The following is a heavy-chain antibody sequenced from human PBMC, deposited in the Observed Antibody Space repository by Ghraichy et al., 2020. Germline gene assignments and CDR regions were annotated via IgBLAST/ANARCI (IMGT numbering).Heavy chain of an antibody. CDR2: INARGTT. J-gene: IGHJ6*02. CDR3: ARDMRYYGSGTYLLHGMDV. V-gene: IGHV4-34*01. D-gene: IGHD3-10*01. Sequence: ESLNISCAVSGGSSKTYYYAWLRQPPGGGLEWIGDINARGTTYYNPSLQSRVTISVDKSKNHFSLKVTSVTAADTAVYYCARDMRYYGSGTYLLHGMDVWGQGTTVTVSS. CDR1: GGSSKTYY.